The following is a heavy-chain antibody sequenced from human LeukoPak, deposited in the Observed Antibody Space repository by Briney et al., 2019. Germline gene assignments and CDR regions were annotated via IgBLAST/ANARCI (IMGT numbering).Heavy chain of an antibody. Sequence: ASVKVSCKASGYTFTSYGISWVRQAPGQGLEWMGWISAYNGNTNYAQKLQGRVTMTTDTSTSTAYMELRSLRSDDTAVYYCARALEEYSYDSSGYYDYDYWGQGTLVTVSS. V-gene: IGHV1-18*01. CDR2: ISAYNGNT. CDR1: GYTFTSYG. D-gene: IGHD3-22*01. J-gene: IGHJ4*02. CDR3: ARALEEYSYDSSGYYDYDY.